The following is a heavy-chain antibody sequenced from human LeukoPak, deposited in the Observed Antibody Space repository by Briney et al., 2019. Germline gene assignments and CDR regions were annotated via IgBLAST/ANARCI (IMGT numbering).Heavy chain of an antibody. D-gene: IGHD6-6*01. J-gene: IGHJ6*03. CDR2: MNPNSGNT. CDR1: GYTLTSYD. CDR3: ARGSRIWQAARRPRSYYYYMDV. V-gene: IGHV1-8*01. Sequence: ASVKVSCKASGYTLTSYDINWVRQATGQGLEWMGWMNPNSGNTGYAQKFQDRVTMTRNTSISTAYMELSSLRSEDTAVYYCARGSRIWQAARRPRSYYYYMDVWGKGTTVTVSS.